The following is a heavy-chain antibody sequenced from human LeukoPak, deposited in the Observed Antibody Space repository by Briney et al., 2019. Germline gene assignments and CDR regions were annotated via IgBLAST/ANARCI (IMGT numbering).Heavy chain of an antibody. D-gene: IGHD3-3*01. CDR3: AREPFWSGYYSNLHFDY. Sequence: PGGSLRLSCAASGFTFSSYWMSWVRQAPGKGLEWVSSISSSGKYIYYADSVKGRFTISRDNAKNSLYLQMNSLRAEDTAVYYCAREPFWSGYYSNLHFDYWGQRTLVTVSS. J-gene: IGHJ4*02. CDR2: ISSSGKYI. V-gene: IGHV3-21*01. CDR1: GFTFSSYW.